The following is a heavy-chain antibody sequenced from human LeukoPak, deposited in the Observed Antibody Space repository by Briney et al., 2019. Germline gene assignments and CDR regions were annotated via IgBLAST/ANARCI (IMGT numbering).Heavy chain of an antibody. CDR1: GLTFSYYN. CDR2: ISSHDNTI. V-gene: IGHV3-48*01. CDR3: ARDKVRVAVAAFGY. J-gene: IGHJ4*02. D-gene: IGHD6-19*01. Sequence: PGGSLRLSCAASGLTFSYYNMNWVRQAPGKGLEWISYISSHDNTIYYADSVKGRFTISRDNAKNSLYLEMNNLRAEDTAMYFCARDKVRVAVAAFGYWGQGTLVTVSS.